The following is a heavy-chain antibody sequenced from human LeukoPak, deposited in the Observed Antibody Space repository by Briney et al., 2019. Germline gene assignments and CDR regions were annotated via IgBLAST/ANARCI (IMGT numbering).Heavy chain of an antibody. CDR2: IYFTGAA. D-gene: IGHD5-24*01. V-gene: IGHV4-30-4*01. J-gene: IGHJ4*02. Sequence: PSETLSLTCTVSIGSINNGDYYWSWIRQSPGKGLEWIGYIYFTGAAYYNPSLKSRVLISVNTSANQSSLKVTSMTAADTAVYYCARGNGYNLGTFDYWGQGTLVTVSS. CDR1: IGSINNGDYY. CDR3: ARGNGYNLGTFDY.